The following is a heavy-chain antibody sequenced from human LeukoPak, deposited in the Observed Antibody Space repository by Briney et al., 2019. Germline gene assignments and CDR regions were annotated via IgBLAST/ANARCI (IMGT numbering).Heavy chain of an antibody. J-gene: IGHJ3*02. Sequence: ASVKVSCKASGYTFTSYGISWVRQAPGQGLEWMGWISAYNGNTNYAQKLQGRVTITADESTSTAYMELSSLRSEDTAVYYCARPPNPYDAFDIWGQGTMVTVSS. V-gene: IGHV1-18*01. CDR2: ISAYNGNT. CDR3: ARPPNPYDAFDI. CDR1: GYTFTSYG.